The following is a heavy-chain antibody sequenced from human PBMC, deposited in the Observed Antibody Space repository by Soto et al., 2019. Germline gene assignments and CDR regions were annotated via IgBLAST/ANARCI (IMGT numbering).Heavy chain of an antibody. J-gene: IGHJ6*02. CDR1: GFNFDDYA. D-gene: IGHD3-3*01. V-gene: IGHV3-9*01. CDR2: INWNSGSI. CDR3: ARDRYSYYDFWSGSLPYYYFGMDV. Sequence: GGSLRLSCAASGFNFDDYAMHWVRQVPGKGLEWVSGINWNSGSIEYADSVKGRFTISRDNAKNSLSLQMNSLRAEDTAVYYCARDRYSYYDFWSGSLPYYYFGMDVWGQGTTVTVSS.